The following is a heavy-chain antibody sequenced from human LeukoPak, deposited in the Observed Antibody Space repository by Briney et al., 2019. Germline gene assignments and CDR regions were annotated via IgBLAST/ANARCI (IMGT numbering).Heavy chain of an antibody. V-gene: IGHV3-23*01. Sequence: PGGSLRLSCAASGFTFSTYAMTWVRQAPGKGLEWVSAIGTAGDPHYSDPVRGRLTISRDNSKNTLSLQMNNLRAEDTAIYYCAKDWSCDYWGQGTLVTVSS. D-gene: IGHD3-10*01. CDR1: GFTFSTYA. CDR2: IGTAGDP. J-gene: IGHJ4*02. CDR3: AKDWSCDY.